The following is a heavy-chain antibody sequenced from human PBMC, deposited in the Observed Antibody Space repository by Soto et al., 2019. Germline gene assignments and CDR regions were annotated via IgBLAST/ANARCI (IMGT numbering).Heavy chain of an antibody. J-gene: IGHJ4*02. D-gene: IGHD6-13*01. V-gene: IGHV4-59*01. CDR2: IHYSGTT. CDR3: AAGEASSRNLAPYYLDF. Sequence: SWIRQPPGKGLEWIGYIHYSGTTSFFPSYNPSLRSRVTISEDTSKNQFSLKLLSVTTADTAVYFCAAGEASSRNLAPYYLDFWGQGTLVTVSS.